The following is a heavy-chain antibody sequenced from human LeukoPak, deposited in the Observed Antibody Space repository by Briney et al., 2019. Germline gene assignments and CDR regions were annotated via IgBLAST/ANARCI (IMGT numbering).Heavy chain of an antibody. CDR3: ARATRKADAFDI. CDR2: IYYSGST. V-gene: IGHV4-61*01. Sequence: SETLSLTCTVSGGSVSNGSYYWSWIRQPPGKGLEWIGYIYYSGSTNYNPSLKSRVTISVDTSKNQFSLKLSSVTAADTAVYYCARATRKADAFDIWGQGTMVTVSS. D-gene: IGHD1-14*01. CDR1: GGSVSNGSYY. J-gene: IGHJ3*02.